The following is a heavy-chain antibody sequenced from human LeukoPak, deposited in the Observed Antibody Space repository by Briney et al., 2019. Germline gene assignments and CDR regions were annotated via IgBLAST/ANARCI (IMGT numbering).Heavy chain of an antibody. CDR1: GYSFPNYW. D-gene: IGHD2-2*02. J-gene: IGHJ5*02. V-gene: IGHV5-51*01. CDR2: IYPGDSHT. Sequence: GESLKISCKGSGYSFPNYWIGWVRQMPGKGLEWMGIIYPGDSHTRYSPSFKDQVTISVDKSISTAYLQWSSLKASDTAMYYCARGPYAYTSSATLGSYNWFDPWGQGSLVTVSS. CDR3: ARGPYAYTSSATLGSYNWFDP.